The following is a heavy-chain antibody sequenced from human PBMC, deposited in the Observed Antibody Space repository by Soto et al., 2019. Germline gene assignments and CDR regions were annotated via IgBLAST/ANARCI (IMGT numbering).Heavy chain of an antibody. V-gene: IGHV1-3*01. CDR1: GYTFTTYT. CDR3: GRVGYIPAFAF. J-gene: IGHJ4*02. Sequence: ASVKVSCTASGYTFTTYTLHWVRQAPGQRLEWMGWINAGNGNTKYSQKFQGRITLTRDTSASTAYMELSSLRSEDTAVNYWGRVGYIPAFAFWGQGTLVPVPS. CDR2: INAGNGNT. D-gene: IGHD5-18*01.